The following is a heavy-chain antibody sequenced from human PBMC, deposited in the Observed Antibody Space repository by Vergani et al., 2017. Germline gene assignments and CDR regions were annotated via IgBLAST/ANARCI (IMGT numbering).Heavy chain of an antibody. Sequence: QVQLQESGPGLVKPSETLSLTCTVSGGSISSYYWSWIRQPPGKGLEWIGYIYYSGSTNYNPSLKSRVTISVDTSKNQFSLKLSSVTAADTAVYYCARDDLVPAGMGYYYYGMDVWGQGTTVTVSS. CDR1: GGSISSYY. CDR3: ARDDLVPAGMGYYYYGMDV. CDR2: IYYSGST. V-gene: IGHV4-59*01. J-gene: IGHJ6*02. D-gene: IGHD2-2*01.